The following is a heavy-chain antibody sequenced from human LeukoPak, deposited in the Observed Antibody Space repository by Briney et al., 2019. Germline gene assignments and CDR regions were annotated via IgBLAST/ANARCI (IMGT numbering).Heavy chain of an antibody. V-gene: IGHV3-21*01. J-gene: IGHJ6*03. CDR2: ISSSSSYI. Sequence: GGSLRLSCAASGFTFSSYSMNWVRQAPGKGLEWVSSISSSSSYIYYADSVKGRFTISRDKAKNSLYLQMNSLRAEDTAVYYCAREYGSGSYYPPNYYYYMEVWGKGTTVTISS. CDR3: AREYGSGSYYPPNYYYYMEV. D-gene: IGHD3-10*01. CDR1: GFTFSSYS.